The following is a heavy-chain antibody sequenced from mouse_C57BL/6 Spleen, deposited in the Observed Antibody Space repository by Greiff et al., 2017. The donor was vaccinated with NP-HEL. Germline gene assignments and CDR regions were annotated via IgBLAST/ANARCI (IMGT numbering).Heavy chain of an antibody. D-gene: IGHD2-4*01. J-gene: IGHJ2*01. CDR3: ARSGGLRGYFDY. Sequence: QVQLQQPGAELVRPGTSVKLSCKASGYTFTSYWMHWVKQRPGQGLEWNGVIYPSDSYTNYNQKFKGKATFTVDTSSSTTYMQLSRLASEDSSVYYCARSGGLRGYFDYWGKGTTLTVSS. V-gene: IGHV1-59*01. CDR1: GYTFTSYW. CDR2: IYPSDSYT.